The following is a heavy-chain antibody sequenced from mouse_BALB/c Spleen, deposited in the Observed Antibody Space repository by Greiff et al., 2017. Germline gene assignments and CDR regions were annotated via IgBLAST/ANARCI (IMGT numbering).Heavy chain of an antibody. V-gene: IGHV2-9*02. CDR2: IWAGGST. D-gene: IGHD1-1*01. CDR3: ASIPKYYYGTSFAY. Sequence: VMLVESGPGLVAPSQSLSITCTVSGFSLTSYGVHWVRQPPGKGLEWLGVIWAGGSTNYNSALMSRLSISKDNSKSQVFLKMNSLQTDDTAMYYCASIPKYYYGTSFAYWGQGTLVTVSA. J-gene: IGHJ3*01. CDR1: GFSLTSYG.